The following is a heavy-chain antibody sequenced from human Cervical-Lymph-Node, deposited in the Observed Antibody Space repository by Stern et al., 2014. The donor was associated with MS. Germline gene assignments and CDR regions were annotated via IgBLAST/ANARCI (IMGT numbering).Heavy chain of an antibody. Sequence: VQLVESGTEVKKPGASVKVSCKASGDTFGTYGVNWVRQAPGQRLEWLGWISGYKGNTNYAQRLQGRVTLTTDTSTTTAYMELRSLRSDDTAVYYCAIMGTNGIDVRGQGTTVTVSS. D-gene: IGHD5-18*01. V-gene: IGHV1-18*01. CDR1: GDTFGTYG. CDR3: AIMGTNGIDV. CDR2: ISGYKGNT. J-gene: IGHJ6*02.